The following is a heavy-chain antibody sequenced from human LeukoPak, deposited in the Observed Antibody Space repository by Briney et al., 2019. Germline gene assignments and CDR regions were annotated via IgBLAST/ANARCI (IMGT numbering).Heavy chain of an antibody. V-gene: IGHV3-30*18. J-gene: IGHJ4*02. CDR2: ISYDGSNE. D-gene: IGHD4-17*01. Sequence: GGSLRLSCAASGFTFSSYGMHWVRQAPGKGLEWVAVISYDGSNEYYADSVKGRFTISRDNSKNTLYLQMNSLRAEDTAVYYCAKAAARYYFDYWGQGTLVTVSS. CDR1: GFTFSSYG. CDR3: AKAAARYYFDY.